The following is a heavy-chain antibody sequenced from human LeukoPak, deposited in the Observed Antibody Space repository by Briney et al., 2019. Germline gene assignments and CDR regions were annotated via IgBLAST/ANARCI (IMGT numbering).Heavy chain of an antibody. Sequence: ASVKVFCKSSIYTFTSYGINWVRQAPGQVNEWMGWINTNNVNRNYAQKLQGRVTMTTDTSPNTAYMDLMSLTSGDTAVYYCARAGQLDYWGQGTLVTVSS. CDR1: IYTFTSYG. CDR2: INTNNVNR. J-gene: IGHJ4*02. D-gene: IGHD1-1*01. CDR3: ARAGQLDY. V-gene: IGHV1-18*01.